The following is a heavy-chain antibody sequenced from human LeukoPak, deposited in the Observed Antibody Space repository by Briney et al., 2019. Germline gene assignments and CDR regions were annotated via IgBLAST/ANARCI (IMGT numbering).Heavy chain of an antibody. CDR3: ARDGPKAYYDSSGYFDY. D-gene: IGHD3-22*01. CDR2: FNGRGDST. J-gene: IGHJ4*02. V-gene: IGHV3-23*01. Sequence: SGGSLRLSCEVSGFTFSHYGMSWVRQAPGKGPEWVAGFNGRGDSTYYAESVRGRFTISRDTSKNTLYLQMNSLRAEDTAVYYCARDGPKAYYDSSGYFDYWGQGTLVTVSS. CDR1: GFTFSHYG.